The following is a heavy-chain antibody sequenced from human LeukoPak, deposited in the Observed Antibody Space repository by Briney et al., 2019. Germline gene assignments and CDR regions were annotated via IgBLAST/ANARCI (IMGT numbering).Heavy chain of an antibody. J-gene: IGHJ4*02. CDR1: GYTFTSYG. D-gene: IGHD2-21*02. CDR3: ARGEHIVVVTATQSGTTFDY. Sequence: ASVKVSCKASGYTFTSYGISWVRQAPGQGLEWMGWISAYNGNTNYAQKLRGRVTMTTDTSTSTAYMELRSLRSDDTAVYYCARGEHIVVVTATQSGTTFDYWGQGTLVTVSS. V-gene: IGHV1-18*01. CDR2: ISAYNGNT.